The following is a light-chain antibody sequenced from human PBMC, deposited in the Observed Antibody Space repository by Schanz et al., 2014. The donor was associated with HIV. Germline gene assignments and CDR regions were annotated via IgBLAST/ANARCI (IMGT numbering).Light chain of an antibody. J-gene: IGLJ2*01. V-gene: IGLV1-51*01. CDR2: ASH. CDR3: ATWDRTLSAVV. CDR1: SSNIGAGYD. Sequence: QSVLTQPPSVSGAPGQRVSISCTGSSSNIGAGYDVHWYQQLPGTAPKLLIYASHERPSEIPDRFSGSQTDTSATLAINGLQTGDEADYFCATWDRTLSAVVFGGGTKLTVL.